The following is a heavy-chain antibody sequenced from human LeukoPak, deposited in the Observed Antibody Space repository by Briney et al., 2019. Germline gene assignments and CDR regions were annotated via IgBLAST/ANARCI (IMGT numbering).Heavy chain of an antibody. CDR3: ARDGGEIYPKQPLDI. V-gene: IGHV1-46*01. CDR2: INPSGGST. CDR1: GYTFTSYY. D-gene: IGHD1-14*01. Sequence: ASVKVSCKASGYTFTSYYMHWVRQAPGQGLEWMGIINPSGGSTSYAQKFQGRVTMTRDTSTSTVYMELSSLRSEDTAVYYCARDGGEIYPKQPLDIWGQGTMVTVSS. J-gene: IGHJ3*02.